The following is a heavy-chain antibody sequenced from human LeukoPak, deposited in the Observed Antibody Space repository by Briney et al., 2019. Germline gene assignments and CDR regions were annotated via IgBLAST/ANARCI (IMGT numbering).Heavy chain of an antibody. V-gene: IGHV4-61*02. D-gene: IGHD2-8*01. CDR3: ARGVGTPPNAMVYYMDV. Sequence: PSETLSLTCTVSGGSISSGSYYWSWIRQPAGKGLEWIGRIYTSGSTNYNPSLKSRVTISVDTSKTQFSLKLSSVTAADTAVYYCARGVGTPPNAMVYYMDVWGKGTTVTISS. CDR1: GGSISSGSYY. CDR2: IYTSGST. J-gene: IGHJ6*03.